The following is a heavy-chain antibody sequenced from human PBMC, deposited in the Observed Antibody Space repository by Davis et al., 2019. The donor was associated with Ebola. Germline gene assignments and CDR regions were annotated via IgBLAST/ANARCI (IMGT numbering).Heavy chain of an antibody. Sequence: PGGSLRLSCLPSGFIFSTYVMSWVRQAPGKGLDWVSTYGTSADTYYADSVKGRVTISRDNSKGTLYLQMRSLRTDDTAVYYCVKDRLTVVVVHGGFDYWGQGTLVTVSS. D-gene: IGHD2-15*01. CDR2: GTSADT. J-gene: IGHJ4*02. V-gene: IGHV3-23*01. CDR1: GFIFSTYV. CDR3: VKDRLTVVVVHGGFDY.